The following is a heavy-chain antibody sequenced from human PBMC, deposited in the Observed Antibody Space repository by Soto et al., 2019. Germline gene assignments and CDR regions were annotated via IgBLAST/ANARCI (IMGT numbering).Heavy chain of an antibody. CDR3: AKGKGAARPSGYYYYYGMDV. CDR2: ISGSGGST. CDR1: GFTFSSYA. D-gene: IGHD6-6*01. J-gene: IGHJ6*02. Sequence: GGPLRLSCAASGFTFSSYAMSLIRQAPGKGLEWVSAISGSGGSTYYADSVKGRFTISRDNSKNTLYLQMNSLRAEDTAVYYCAKGKGAARPSGYYYYYGMDVWGQGTTVTVSS. V-gene: IGHV3-23*01.